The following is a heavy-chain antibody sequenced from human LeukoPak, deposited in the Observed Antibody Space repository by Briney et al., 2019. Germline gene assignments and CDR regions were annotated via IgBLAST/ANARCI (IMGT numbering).Heavy chain of an antibody. CDR3: ARGRDYYGMDV. CDR1: GGSISSGGYS. J-gene: IGHJ6*02. V-gene: IGHV4-30-2*01. CDR2: IYHSGST. Sequence: PSQTLSLTCAVSGGSISSGGYSWSWIRQPPGKGLEWIGYIYHSGSTYYNPSLKSRVTISVDTSKNQFSLKLSSVTAADTAVYYCARGRDYYGMDVWGQGTTVTVSS.